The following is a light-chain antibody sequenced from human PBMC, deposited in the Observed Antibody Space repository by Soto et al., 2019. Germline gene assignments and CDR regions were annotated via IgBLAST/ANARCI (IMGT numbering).Light chain of an antibody. CDR3: QQYEKWPPSIT. CDR1: QSVSSY. CDR2: GVS. V-gene: IGKV3-15*01. J-gene: IGKJ5*01. Sequence: EIVMTQSPGTLSLSPGARAPLSCRARQSVSSYLAWYQQKPGQAPGLLIYGVSTRATGISARFSGGGSVTEFTLTISSLQSEDFALYYCQQYEKWPPSITFGQGTRLEIK.